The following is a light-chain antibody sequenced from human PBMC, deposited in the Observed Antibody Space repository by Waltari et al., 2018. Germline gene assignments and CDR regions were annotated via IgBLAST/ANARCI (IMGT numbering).Light chain of an antibody. CDR2: EDD. CDR1: NIGSKS. Sequence: SSVLTQPPSVSVAPGQTATITCGGNNIGSKSVHWYQQKPGQAPVLVVYEDDVRPSGIPERSSGSNSANTATLTINRVEVGDEAAYFCQVWDNYADHVIFGGGTKLTVL. J-gene: IGLJ2*01. V-gene: IGLV3-21*02. CDR3: QVWDNYADHVI.